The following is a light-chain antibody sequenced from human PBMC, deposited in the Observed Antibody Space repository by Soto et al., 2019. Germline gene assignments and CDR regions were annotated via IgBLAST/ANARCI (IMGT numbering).Light chain of an antibody. J-gene: IGLJ2*01. V-gene: IGLV1-51*02. CDR3: AAWDKSLSGGV. Sequence: QSVLTQPPSVSAAAGQKVTISCSGSSSNIGSDYVSWYQQLPGTAPKLLIYENNKRPSGIPDRFSGSKSGTSATLGITGLQTGDEADYYYAAWDKSLSGGVFGGGTKLTVL. CDR2: ENN. CDR1: SSNIGSDY.